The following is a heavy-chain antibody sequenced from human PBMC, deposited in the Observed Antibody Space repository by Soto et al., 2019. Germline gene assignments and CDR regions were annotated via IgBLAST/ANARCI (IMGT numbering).Heavy chain of an antibody. Sequence: GSLRLSCTVSGFAFNNYGINWVRQAPGKGLEWVSSISKSDYTYYSDSVKGRFAISRDNAKSSVSLQMNTLRVEDTAVYYCAHPRGYGVFDAYDIWGQGTMVTVSS. CDR2: ISKSDYT. CDR3: AHPRGYGVFDAYDI. J-gene: IGHJ3*02. D-gene: IGHD4-17*01. V-gene: IGHV3-21*01. CDR1: GFAFNNYG.